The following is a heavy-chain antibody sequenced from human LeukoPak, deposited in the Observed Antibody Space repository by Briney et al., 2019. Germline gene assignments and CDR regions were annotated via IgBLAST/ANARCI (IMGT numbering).Heavy chain of an antibody. D-gene: IGHD3-9*01. V-gene: IGHV1-46*01. Sequence: ASVKVSCKASGYTFTGYYMHWVREAPGQGPEWMGVINPSGGRTTSYAQKIQGRVTMTRDTSMSTVNMELSGLRSEDTAVYYCARGTLRYFDFWGQGTLVTVSS. CDR2: INPSGGRT. CDR1: GYTFTGYY. J-gene: IGHJ4*02. CDR3: ARGTLRYFDF.